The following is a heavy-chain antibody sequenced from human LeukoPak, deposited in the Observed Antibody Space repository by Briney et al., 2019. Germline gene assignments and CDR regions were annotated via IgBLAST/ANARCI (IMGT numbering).Heavy chain of an antibody. D-gene: IGHD3-3*01. CDR1: GFTFSSYA. V-gene: IGHV3-23*01. CDR2: ISGSGGST. Sequence: LPGGSLRLSCAASGFTFSSYAMSWVRQAPGKGLEWVSAISGSGGSTYYADSVKGRFTISRDNSKNTLYLQMNSLRAEDTAVYYCAKGSYYDFWSGYFDYWGQGTLVTVSS. J-gene: IGHJ4*02. CDR3: AKGSYYDFWSGYFDY.